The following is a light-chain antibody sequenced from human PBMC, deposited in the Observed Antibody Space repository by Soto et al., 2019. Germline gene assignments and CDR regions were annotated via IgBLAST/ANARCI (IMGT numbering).Light chain of an antibody. J-gene: IGKJ4*01. V-gene: IGKV1-39*01. CDR2: AAS. CDR3: QQSYTPPLT. Sequence: DIQITQSPYSQSAFLGDRVTIACRASQSISRYLNWYHHGPGKSHKLLIYAASGLQSAVTSRFSGSGSGTDFTLTISSLQPEDFATFYCQQSYTPPLTVGGGTKMDIK. CDR1: QSISRY.